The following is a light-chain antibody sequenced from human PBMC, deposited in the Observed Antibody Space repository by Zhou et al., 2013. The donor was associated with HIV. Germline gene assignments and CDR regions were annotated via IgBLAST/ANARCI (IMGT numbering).Light chain of an antibody. CDR1: QSVTSNF. J-gene: IGKJ2*01. CDR2: GAS. CDR3: QQYGSSPFT. V-gene: IGKV3-20*01. Sequence: QSPGTLSLSPGERATLSCRTSQSVTSNFLAWYQQKPGQAPRLLIYGASSRATGIPDRFSGSGSGTDFTLTISRLEPEDFAVYFCQQYGSSPFTFGQGTKLEIK.